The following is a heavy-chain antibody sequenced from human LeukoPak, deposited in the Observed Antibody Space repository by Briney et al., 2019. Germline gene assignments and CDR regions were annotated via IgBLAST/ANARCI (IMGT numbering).Heavy chain of an antibody. CDR1: GFTFSSYA. CDR3: ASVFVNYDRSSSPHY. V-gene: IGHV3-30-3*01. CDR2: ISYDGSNK. D-gene: IGHD3-3*01. Sequence: PGRSLRLSCAASGFTFSSYATHWVRQAPGKGLEWVAVISYDGSNKYYADSVKGRFTISRDNSKNTLYLQMNSLRVEDTAVCFCASVFVNYDRSSSPHYWGQGTLVTVSS. J-gene: IGHJ4*02.